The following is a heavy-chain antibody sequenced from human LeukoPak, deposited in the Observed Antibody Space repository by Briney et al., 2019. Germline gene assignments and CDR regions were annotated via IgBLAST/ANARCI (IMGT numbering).Heavy chain of an antibody. Sequence: PGGSLRLSCAASGFTFSSYAMSWVRQAPGKGLEWVSALSGTYTNTYYADSVRGRFTISRDNSRNTLYLQMNSLTAEDTAVYYCARLVVSATENWGQGTLVTVSS. CDR3: ARLVVSATEN. CDR1: GFTFSSYA. V-gene: IGHV3-23*01. J-gene: IGHJ4*02. CDR2: LSGTYTNT. D-gene: IGHD2-8*02.